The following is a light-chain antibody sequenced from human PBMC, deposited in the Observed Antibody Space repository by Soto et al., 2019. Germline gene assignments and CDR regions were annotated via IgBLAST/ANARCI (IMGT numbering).Light chain of an antibody. CDR3: AAWDDSLNGFYV. V-gene: IGLV1-44*01. CDR2: NND. CDR1: SSNIGTNS. Sequence: QSVLTQPPSASGTPGQRVTVSSSGGSSNIGTNSVNWYQQLPGRAPKLLIYNNDLRPSGVPDRFSGSKSGTSASLAISGLQSEDEADYYCAAWDDSLNGFYVFGIGTKVTVL. J-gene: IGLJ1*01.